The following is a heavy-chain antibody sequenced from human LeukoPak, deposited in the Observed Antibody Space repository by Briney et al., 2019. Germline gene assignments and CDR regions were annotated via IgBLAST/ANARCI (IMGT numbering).Heavy chain of an antibody. J-gene: IGHJ3*02. CDR2: ISSSSSYI. V-gene: IGHV3-21*01. CDR3: VKDWGVLPDYTADGFDI. D-gene: IGHD3-10*01. Sequence: GGSLRLSCAASGFTFSSYAMSWVRQAPGKGLEWVSSISSSSSYIYYADSVKGRFTISRDNAKNSLYLQMNSLRVEDTAVYYCVKDWGVLPDYTADGFDIWGLGTMVTVSS. CDR1: GFTFSSYA.